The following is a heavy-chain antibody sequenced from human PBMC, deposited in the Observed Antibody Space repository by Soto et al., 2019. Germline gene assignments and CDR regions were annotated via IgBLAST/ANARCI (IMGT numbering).Heavy chain of an antibody. D-gene: IGHD3-3*01. V-gene: IGHV4-4*02. Sequence: QVQLQESGPGLVKPSGTLSLTCVVSGGSITGTNWWSWVGQRPGKVLEWIVEISHTESTHYNPSLKSRVLISLDKSKNQFSLNLTSVTSAATAVYYCARDRRGGITIFGVVNWFYPWGEGTLVTVSS. CDR2: ISHTEST. CDR3: ARDRRGGITIFGVVNWFYP. J-gene: IGHJ5*02. CDR1: GGSITGTNW.